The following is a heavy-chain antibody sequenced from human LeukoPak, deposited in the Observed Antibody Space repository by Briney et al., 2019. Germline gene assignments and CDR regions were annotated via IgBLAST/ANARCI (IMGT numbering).Heavy chain of an antibody. Sequence: GGSLRLSCAASGFTFSSYGMHWVRQAPGKGLEWVXXXXYDGSNKYYADSVKGRFTISRDNSKNTLYLQMNSLRAEDTAVYYCAREDSGYYWRDNWFDPWGQGTLVTVSS. D-gene: IGHD3-22*01. J-gene: IGHJ5*02. CDR1: GFTFSSYG. CDR3: AREDSGYYWRDNWFDP. CDR2: XXYDGSNK. V-gene: IGHV3-33*01.